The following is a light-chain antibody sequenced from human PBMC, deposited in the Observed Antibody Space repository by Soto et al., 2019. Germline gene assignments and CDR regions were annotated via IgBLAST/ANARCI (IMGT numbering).Light chain of an antibody. CDR1: QSVSSSF. CDR3: QQYESSPLT. Sequence: EIVLTQSPDTLSLSPGERATLSCRASQSVSSSFLAWYHQKPGQAPRLLIYRESSRATGIPDRFTGSGSGTEFTITISRLEPEDFAVYYCQQYESSPLTFGGGTKVEIK. CDR2: RES. J-gene: IGKJ4*01. V-gene: IGKV3-20*01.